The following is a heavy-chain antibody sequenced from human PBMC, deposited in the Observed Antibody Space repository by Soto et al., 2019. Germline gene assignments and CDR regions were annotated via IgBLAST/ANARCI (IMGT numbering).Heavy chain of an antibody. CDR3: ARASMPGGSRWFDP. Sequence: SETLSLTCTVSGGPLSDYFWSWFRQPPWKGLEWIAYIYYSGSTNFNPSLESRVTISADSSKSQISLKMRSVTAADTAVYYCARASMPGGSRWFDPWGQGTLVTVS. CDR1: GGPLSDYF. D-gene: IGHD2-15*01. CDR2: IYYSGST. J-gene: IGHJ5*02. V-gene: IGHV4-59*01.